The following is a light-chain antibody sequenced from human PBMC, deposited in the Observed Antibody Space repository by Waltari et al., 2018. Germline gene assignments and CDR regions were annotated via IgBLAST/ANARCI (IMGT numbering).Light chain of an antibody. CDR3: QQANSFPRH. J-gene: IGKJ5*01. CDR1: QGIGSW. CDR2: GAS. V-gene: IGKV1-12*01. Sequence: DIQMTQSQSSLPASVGDRVTITCRASQGIGSWLAWYQQKPGEAAKLRIYGASTLQSGVPSRFSGSGSGTDFTLTISSLLPEDFATFFCQQANSFPRHFRQGSRLEI.